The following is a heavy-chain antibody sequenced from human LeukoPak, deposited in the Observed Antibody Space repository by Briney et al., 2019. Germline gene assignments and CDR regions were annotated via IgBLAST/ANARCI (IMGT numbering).Heavy chain of an antibody. CDR2: ISYDGSNK. J-gene: IGHJ4*02. V-gene: IGHV3-30*04. CDR3: ARGVPYASWSGPHYSGY. D-gene: IGHD3-3*01. Sequence: PGGSLRLSCAASGFTFSSYAMHWVRQAPGKGLEWVAVISYDGSNKYYADSVKGRFTISRDNSKNTLYLQMNSLRAEDTAVYYCARGVPYASWSGPHYSGYWGQGTLVTVSS. CDR1: GFTFSSYA.